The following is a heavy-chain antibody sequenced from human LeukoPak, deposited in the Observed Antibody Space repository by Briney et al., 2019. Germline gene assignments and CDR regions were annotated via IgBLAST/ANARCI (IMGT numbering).Heavy chain of an antibody. CDR2: TDPFGGST. V-gene: IGHV1-46*01. Sequence: ASVKVSCKASGYTFTNYYIHWVRQAPGQGLEWMGITDPFGGSTNYAQKFQGRVTMTRDTSTSTVYTELSSLRSEDSAVYYCARWTTTYLDYWGQGTLVTVSS. CDR1: GYTFTNYY. CDR3: ARWTTTYLDY. J-gene: IGHJ4*02. D-gene: IGHD4-11*01.